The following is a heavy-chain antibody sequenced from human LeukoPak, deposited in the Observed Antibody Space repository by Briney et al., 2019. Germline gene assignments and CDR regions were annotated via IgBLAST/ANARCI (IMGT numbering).Heavy chain of an antibody. J-gene: IGHJ4*02. V-gene: IGHV3-23*01. Sequence: GGSLRLSCAASGFTFSSYAMSWVRQAPGKGLEWVSAISGSGGSTYYADSVKGRFTISRDNSKNTPYLQMNSLRAEDTAVYYCAKGRQWLGRLFDYWGQGTLVTVSS. CDR2: ISGSGGST. CDR1: GFTFSSYA. CDR3: AKGRQWLGRLFDY. D-gene: IGHD6-19*01.